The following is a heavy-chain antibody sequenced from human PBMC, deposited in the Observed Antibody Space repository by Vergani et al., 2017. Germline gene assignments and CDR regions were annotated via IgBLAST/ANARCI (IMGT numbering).Heavy chain of an antibody. V-gene: IGHV4-4*03. D-gene: IGHD5-18*01. Sequence: QVQLQESGPGLVKPPGTLSLTCAVSGGSISDTDWWSWVRQSPGKGLEWIGEIYHSGSTNYNPSLQSRVTISVDKSKSQFSLRLTSVTAADTAVYYCARVGLQLWRTFDIWGQGTMVTVSS. J-gene: IGHJ3*02. CDR2: IYHSGST. CDR3: ARVGLQLWRTFDI. CDR1: GGSISDTDW.